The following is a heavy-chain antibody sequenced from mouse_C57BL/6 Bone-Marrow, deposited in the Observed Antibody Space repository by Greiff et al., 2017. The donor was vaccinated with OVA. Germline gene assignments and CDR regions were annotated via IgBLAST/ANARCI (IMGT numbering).Heavy chain of an antibody. J-gene: IGHJ4*01. CDR1: GFTFSDYG. Sequence: EVNVVESGGGLVQPGGSLKLSCAASGFTFSDYGMAWVRQAPRKGPEWVAFISNLAYSIYYADTVTGRCTISRENAKNTLYLEMSRLRSEDTAMYYCARTLYYGSRGGYAMDYWGQGTSVTVSS. V-gene: IGHV5-15*01. CDR2: ISNLAYSI. CDR3: ARTLYYGSRGGYAMDY. D-gene: IGHD1-1*01.